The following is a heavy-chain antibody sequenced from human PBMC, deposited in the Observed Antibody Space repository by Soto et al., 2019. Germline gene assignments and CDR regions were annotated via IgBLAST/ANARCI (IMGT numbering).Heavy chain of an antibody. CDR3: AKYYDFWSGRPSYYMDV. V-gene: IGHV3-23*01. CDR1: GFTFSSYA. Sequence: GESLKISCAASGFTFSSYAMSWVRQAPGKGLEWVSAISGSGGSTYYADSVKGRFTISRDNSKNTLYLQMNSLRAEDTAVYYCAKYYDFWSGRPSYYMDVWGKGTTVTVSS. D-gene: IGHD3-3*01. J-gene: IGHJ6*03. CDR2: ISGSGGST.